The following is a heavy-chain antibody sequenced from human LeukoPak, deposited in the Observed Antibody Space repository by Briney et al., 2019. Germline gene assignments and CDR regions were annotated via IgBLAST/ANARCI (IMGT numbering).Heavy chain of an antibody. CDR3: ARERVAGTGKGQFDY. J-gene: IGHJ4*02. CDR1: GYTFTSYY. V-gene: IGHV1-46*01. Sequence: ASVKVSCKASGYTFTSYYMHWVRQAPGQGLEWMGIINPSGGSTSYAQKFQGRVTITADKSTSTAYMELSSLRSEDTAVYYCARERVAGTGKGQFDYWGQGTLVTVSS. D-gene: IGHD6-19*01. CDR2: INPSGGST.